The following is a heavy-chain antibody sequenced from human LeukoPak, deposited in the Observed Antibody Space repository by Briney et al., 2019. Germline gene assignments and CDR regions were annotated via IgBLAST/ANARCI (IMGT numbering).Heavy chain of an antibody. CDR1: GFTFSSYA. J-gene: IGHJ4*02. V-gene: IGHV3-30*14. Sequence: PGGSLRLSCAASGFTFSSYAMHWVRQAPGKGLEWVAVISYDGSNKYYADSVKGRFTISRDNSKNTVYLQIDSLRAEDMAVYYCARGRDCGGACYTIPDYWGQGTLVTVSS. CDR2: ISYDGSNK. CDR3: ARGRDCGGACYTIPDY. D-gene: IGHD2-21*02.